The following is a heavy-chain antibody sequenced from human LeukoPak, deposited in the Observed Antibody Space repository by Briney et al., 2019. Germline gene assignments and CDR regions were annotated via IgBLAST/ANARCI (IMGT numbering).Heavy chain of an antibody. J-gene: IGHJ1*01. D-gene: IGHD6-13*01. Sequence: GGSLRLSCVASGFTFSSYWMHWVRQAPGKGLVWVSRINTDGSSTSYADSVKGRFTISRDNAKNTLYLQMNSLRAEDTAVYYCAKMVRPIAAAEVWGQGTLVTVSS. V-gene: IGHV3-74*01. CDR2: INTDGSST. CDR3: AKMVRPIAAAEV. CDR1: GFTFSSYW.